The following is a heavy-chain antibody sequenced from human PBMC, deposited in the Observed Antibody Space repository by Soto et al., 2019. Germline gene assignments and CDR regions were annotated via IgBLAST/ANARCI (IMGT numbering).Heavy chain of an antibody. CDR3: ARDSTIPRRYYMDF. CDR1: GFTVSSNY. V-gene: IGHV3-66*01. D-gene: IGHD5-12*01. J-gene: IGHJ6*03. CDR2: IYSGGST. Sequence: PGVYLRLSCAASGFTVSSNYMSWVRQAPGKGLEWVSVIYSGGSTYYADSVKGRFTISRDNSKNTLYLQMNSLRAEDTAVYYCARDSTIPRRYYMDFWGKGTTVTVSS.